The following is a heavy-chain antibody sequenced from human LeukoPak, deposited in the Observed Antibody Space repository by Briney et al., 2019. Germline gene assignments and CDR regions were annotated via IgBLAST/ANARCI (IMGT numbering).Heavy chain of an antibody. J-gene: IGHJ4*02. D-gene: IGHD3-22*01. V-gene: IGHV3-30-3*01. CDR2: ISYDGSNK. CDR3: ARADVHYDSSFGPFDY. Sequence: SGGSLRLSCAASGFTFSSYAMHWVRQAPGKGLEWVAVISYDGSNKYYADSVKGRFTISRDNSKNTLYLQMNSLRAEDTAVYYCARADVHYDSSFGPFDYWGQGTLVTVSS. CDR1: GFTFSSYA.